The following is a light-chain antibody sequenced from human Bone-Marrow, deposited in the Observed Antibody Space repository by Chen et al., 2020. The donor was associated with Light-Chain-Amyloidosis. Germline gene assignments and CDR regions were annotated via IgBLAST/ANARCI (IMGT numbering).Light chain of an antibody. V-gene: IGLV2-11*01. CDR1: SSDVGGYNY. J-gene: IGLJ3*02. CDR3: CSYAGSYTLKV. CDR2: DVS. Sequence: QSALTQPRSVSGSPGQSVTISCPATSSDVGGYNYVSWYQQHPGKAPKLMIYDVSKRPSGVPDRFSGSKSGNTASLTISGLQAEDEADYYCCSYAGSYTLKVFGGGTKLTVL.